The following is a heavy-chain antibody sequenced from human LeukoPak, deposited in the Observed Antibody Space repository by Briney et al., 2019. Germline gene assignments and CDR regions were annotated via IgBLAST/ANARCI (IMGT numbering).Heavy chain of an antibody. CDR1: GFTVSSNY. D-gene: IGHD3-22*01. CDR2: LYSGGST. V-gene: IGHV3-53*01. Sequence: GGSLRPSCAASGFTVSSNYMNWVRQAPGKGLEWVSVLYSGGSTYYADSVKGRFTISRDNSKNTLYLQMNSLRAEDTAVYYCAASPYYYHSSGYFSQHFHHWGQGTLVTVSS. J-gene: IGHJ1*01. CDR3: AASPYYYHSSGYFSQHFHH.